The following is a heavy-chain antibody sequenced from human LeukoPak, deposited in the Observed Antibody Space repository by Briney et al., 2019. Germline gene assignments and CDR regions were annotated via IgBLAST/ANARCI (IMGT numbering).Heavy chain of an antibody. CDR3: AKGSGYYPLLDY. CDR2: ISGSGGST. CDR1: GFTFSSYA. Sequence: PGGSLRLSCAASGFTFSSYAMSWVRQAPGKGLEGVSAISGSGGSTYYADSVKGRFTISRDNSKNTLYLQMNSLRAEDTAVYYCAKGSGYYPLLDYWGQGTRVTVSS. D-gene: IGHD3-3*01. V-gene: IGHV3-23*01. J-gene: IGHJ4*02.